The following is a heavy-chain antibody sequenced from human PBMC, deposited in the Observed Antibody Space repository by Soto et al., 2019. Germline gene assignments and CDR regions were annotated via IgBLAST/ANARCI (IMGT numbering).Heavy chain of an antibody. J-gene: IGHJ5*02. Sequence: SETLSLTCTVSGGSISSGGYYWSWIRQHPGKGLEWIGYIYYSGSTYYNPSLKSRVTVSVDTSKNQFSLKLSSVTAADTAVYYCARGRGEGNYDYVWGSYRYTHWFDPWGQGTLVTVSS. CDR1: GGSISSGGYY. D-gene: IGHD3-16*02. CDR3: ARGRGEGNYDYVWGSYRYTHWFDP. CDR2: IYYSGST. V-gene: IGHV4-31*03.